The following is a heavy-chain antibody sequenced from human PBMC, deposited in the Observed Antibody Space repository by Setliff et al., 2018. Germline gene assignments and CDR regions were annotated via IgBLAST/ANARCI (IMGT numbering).Heavy chain of an antibody. CDR3: ARGVENYGTLKY. V-gene: IGHV3-23*01. CDR2: IGGRGIST. CDR1: GFTFGDFA. D-gene: IGHD1-7*01. J-gene: IGHJ4*02. Sequence: GGSLRLSCAASGFTFGDFAMTWVRQAPGKGLEWVSGIGGRGISTYYADSVKGRFIISRDNSKNTLYLQMNNLRAEDTAVYYCARGVENYGTLKYWGQGTLVTVSS.